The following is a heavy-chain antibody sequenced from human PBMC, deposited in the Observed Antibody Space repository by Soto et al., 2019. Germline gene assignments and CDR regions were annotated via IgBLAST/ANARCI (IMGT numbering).Heavy chain of an antibody. Sequence: SVKVSCKASGGTFSSYAISWVRQAPGQGLEWMGGIIPIFGTANYAQKFQGRVTITADESTTTAYMELSSLRSEDTAVYYCARPTRFYYDSSGQSAWIDPWGQGTLVTVSS. CDR1: GGTFSSYA. CDR3: ARPTRFYYDSSGQSAWIDP. D-gene: IGHD3-22*01. CDR2: IIPIFGTA. V-gene: IGHV1-69*13. J-gene: IGHJ5*02.